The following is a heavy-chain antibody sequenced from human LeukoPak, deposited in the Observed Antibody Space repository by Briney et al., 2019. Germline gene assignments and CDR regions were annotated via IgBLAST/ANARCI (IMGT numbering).Heavy chain of an antibody. V-gene: IGHV4-59*08. D-gene: IGHD3-10*01. CDR1: GDSINTYY. CDR2: VHYSGST. J-gene: IGHJ5*02. Sequence: SETLSLTCNVSGDSINTYYWSWIRQPPGKGLEWIGYVHYSGSTNYNPSLKSRFTISVDTSKSKFSLKLSSVTAADTAVYYCVSIWFGELSSWFDPWGQGTLVTVSS. CDR3: VSIWFGELSSWFDP.